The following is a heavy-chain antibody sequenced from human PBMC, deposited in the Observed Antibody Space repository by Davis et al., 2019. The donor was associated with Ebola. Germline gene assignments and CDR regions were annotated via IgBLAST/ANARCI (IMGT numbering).Heavy chain of an antibody. CDR1: GFTFSSYA. Sequence: GGSLRLSCAASGFTFSSYAMSWVRQAPGKGLEWVSAISGSGGSTYYADSVKGRFTISRDNSKNTLYLQMNSLRAEDTAVYYCARDESGSWGGIFDYWGQGTLVTVSS. J-gene: IGHJ4*02. CDR3: ARDESGSWGGIFDY. V-gene: IGHV3-23*01. D-gene: IGHD1-26*01. CDR2: ISGSGGST.